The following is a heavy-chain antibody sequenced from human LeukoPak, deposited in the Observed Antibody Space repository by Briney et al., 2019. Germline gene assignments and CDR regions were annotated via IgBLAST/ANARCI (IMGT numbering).Heavy chain of an antibody. D-gene: IGHD5-12*01. J-gene: IGHJ4*02. Sequence: ASVKVSCKASGYTFTSYGISWVRQAPGQGLEWTGWISAYNTNTNSAQNLQGRVTMTTDTSTNTAYMELRSLRSDDTAVYYCARDRSGYEGGDFWGQGTLVTVSS. V-gene: IGHV1-18*01. CDR1: GYTFTSYG. CDR3: ARDRSGYEGGDF. CDR2: ISAYNTNT.